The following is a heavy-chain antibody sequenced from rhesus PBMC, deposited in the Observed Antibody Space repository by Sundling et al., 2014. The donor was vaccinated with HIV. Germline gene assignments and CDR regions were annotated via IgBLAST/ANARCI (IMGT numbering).Heavy chain of an antibody. D-gene: IGHD6-31*01. Sequence: QVLLQESGPGVVKPSETLSVTCAVSGDSFRSSFWSWIRQSLGKGLEWIGSIYSGGSTPLNPSLESRVSLSIDTSKNQFSLRLTSVTAADTAVYYCARDAGAAAGTGADYWGQGVLVTVSS. CDR2: IYSGGST. CDR3: ARDAGAAAGTGADY. J-gene: IGHJ4*01. V-gene: IGHV4-160*01. CDR1: GDSFRSSF.